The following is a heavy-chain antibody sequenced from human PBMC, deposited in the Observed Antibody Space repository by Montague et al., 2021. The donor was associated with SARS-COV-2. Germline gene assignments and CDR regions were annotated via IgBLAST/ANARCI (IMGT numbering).Heavy chain of an antibody. D-gene: IGHD6-13*01. CDR2: SSYSFST. V-gene: IGHV4-59*01. CDR3: ARAPIYRSSWYAYFDY. Sequence: SETLSLTCTVSGDSMNNYCWNWIRKPPGKGLEWIGYSSYSFSTHYNPSLQIRVTLSKDTSKNQFSLRLTSVTAADTAMYFCARAPIYRSSWYAYFDYWGQGTLVTVSS. J-gene: IGHJ4*02. CDR1: GDSMNNYC.